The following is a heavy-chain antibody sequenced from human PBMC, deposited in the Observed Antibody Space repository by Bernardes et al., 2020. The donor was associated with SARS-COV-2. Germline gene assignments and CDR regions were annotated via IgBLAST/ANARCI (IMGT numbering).Heavy chain of an antibody. CDR3: TTDRYYDYIWGSYRPVGY. V-gene: IGHV3-15*01. D-gene: IGHD3-16*02. CDR1: GFTFSNAW. Sequence: SLRFSCAASGFTFSNAWMSWVRQAPGKGLEWVGRIKSKTDGGTTDYAAPVKGRFTISRDDSKNTLYLQMNSLKTEDTAVYYCTTDRYYDYIWGSYRPVGYWGQGTLVTVSS. CDR2: IKSKTDGGTT. J-gene: IGHJ4*02.